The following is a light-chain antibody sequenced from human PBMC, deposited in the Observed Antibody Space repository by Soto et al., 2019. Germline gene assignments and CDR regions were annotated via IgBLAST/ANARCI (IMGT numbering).Light chain of an antibody. CDR3: QQRYNWPRT. CDR2: DAS. Sequence: EIVLSQSPATLSLSPGESATLSCRASQGVSFYLAWYQQKPGQAPRLLIYDASKRATGIPVRFSGSGSGTDFTLTISSLEPEDFAVYYCQQRYNWPRTFGQGTKVDIK. J-gene: IGKJ1*01. V-gene: IGKV3-11*01. CDR1: QGVSFY.